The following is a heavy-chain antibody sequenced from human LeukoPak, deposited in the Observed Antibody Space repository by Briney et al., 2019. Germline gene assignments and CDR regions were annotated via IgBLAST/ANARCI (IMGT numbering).Heavy chain of an antibody. J-gene: IGHJ2*01. D-gene: IGHD1-26*01. V-gene: IGHV1-18*01. Sequence: AASVKVSCKASGYTFTNYGISWVRQAPGQGLEWMGWISAYNSNTNSEQKLQGRVTITTDTSTSTAYMEMRSLRSDDTAVYYCARGWAYWYFDLWGSGTLVTVSS. CDR3: ARGWAYWYFDL. CDR1: GYTFTNYG. CDR2: ISAYNSNT.